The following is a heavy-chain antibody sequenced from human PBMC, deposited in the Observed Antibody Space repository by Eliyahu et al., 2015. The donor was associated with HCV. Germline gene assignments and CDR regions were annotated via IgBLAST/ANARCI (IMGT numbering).Heavy chain of an antibody. D-gene: IGHD3-10*01. V-gene: IGHV1-58*01. Sequence: QMQLVQSGPEVKNPGTSVKVSCEASAFXSRGXTVQXVRQARGQRPEWVGWIVLATGHTNYAQKFQQRVTITTDMSRNTVYMELTSLRSDDTAVYYCAAGGRVSRGLIITVVFDSWGPGTLLTVSS. CDR1: AFXSRGXT. J-gene: IGHJ4*02. CDR3: AAGGRVSRGLIITVVFDS. CDR2: IVLATGHT.